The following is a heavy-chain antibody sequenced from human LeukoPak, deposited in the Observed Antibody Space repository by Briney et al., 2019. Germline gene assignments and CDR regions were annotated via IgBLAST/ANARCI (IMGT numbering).Heavy chain of an antibody. CDR1: RYSFTSYW. Sequence: GESLKISCKGSRYSFTSYWIGWVRQMPGKGLEWMGIIYPGDSDTRYSPSFQGQVTISADKSISTAYLQWSSLKASDTAMYYCARRRSGSPGRGYFDYWGQGTLVTVSS. J-gene: IGHJ4*02. CDR2: IYPGDSDT. CDR3: ARRRSGSPGRGYFDY. D-gene: IGHD1-26*01. V-gene: IGHV5-51*01.